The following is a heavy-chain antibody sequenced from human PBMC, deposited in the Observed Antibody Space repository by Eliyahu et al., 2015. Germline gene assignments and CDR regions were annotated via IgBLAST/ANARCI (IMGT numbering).Heavy chain of an antibody. CDR2: ISSSSSTI. D-gene: IGHD2-15*01. J-gene: IGHJ6*02. Sequence: EVQLVESGGGLVQPGGSLRLSCAASGFXFSSXTXTXXRXAPGKGLEGVSYISSSSSTIYYADSVKGRFTISRDNAKNSLYLQMNSLRAEDTAVYYCARDSTADIVVVVAALNYYYYGMDVWGQGTTVTVSS. CDR3: ARDSTADIVVVVAALNYYYYGMDV. CDR1: GFXFSSXT. V-gene: IGHV3-48*01.